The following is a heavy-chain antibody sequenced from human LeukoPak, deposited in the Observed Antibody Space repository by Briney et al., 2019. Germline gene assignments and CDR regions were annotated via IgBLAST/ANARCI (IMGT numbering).Heavy chain of an antibody. CDR2: IYYSGST. CDR3: ARGRSDSIVVVPIKGGSLFDY. D-gene: IGHD3-22*01. CDR1: GGSISSGGYY. Sequence: SQTLSLTCTVSGGSISSGGYYWSWIRQHPGKGLEWIGYIYYSGSTYYNPSLKSRVTISVDTSKNQFSLKLSSVTAADTAVYYCARGRSDSIVVVPIKGGSLFDYWGQGTLVTVSS. J-gene: IGHJ4*02. V-gene: IGHV4-31*03.